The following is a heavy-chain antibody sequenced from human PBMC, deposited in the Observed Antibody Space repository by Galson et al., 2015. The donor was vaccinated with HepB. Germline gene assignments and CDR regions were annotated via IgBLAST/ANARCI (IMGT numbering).Heavy chain of an antibody. Sequence: ETLSLTCTVSGASISSTNYYWGWIRQPPGKGLEWIGSFHYTGNTYYNPSLKSRVIISVDTSKSQLSLRLSSVTAADTAVYFCARDYGGGTLGDFWGQGTLVTVSS. CDR1: GASISSTNYY. CDR2: FHYTGNT. V-gene: IGHV4-39*07. CDR3: ARDYGGGTLGDF. D-gene: IGHD3-10*01. J-gene: IGHJ4*02.